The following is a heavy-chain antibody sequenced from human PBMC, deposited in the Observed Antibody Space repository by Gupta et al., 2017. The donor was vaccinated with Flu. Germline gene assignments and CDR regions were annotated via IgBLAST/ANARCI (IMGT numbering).Heavy chain of an antibody. CDR2: IYWNDDK. D-gene: IGHD2-2*01. V-gene: IGHV2-5*01. J-gene: IGHJ3*02. CDR3: AHRIDYSRRHNVFDM. Sequence: QITLKESGPTLVKPTQTLTLTCTFSGFSLSTSGMGLGWIRQPPGKALEWLALIYWNDDKRYSPSRKSRLTITKDTSKNQVVLTMTNMEPVDTATYYCAHRIDYSRRHNVFDMWGQGTMVTVSS. CDR1: GFSLSTSGMG.